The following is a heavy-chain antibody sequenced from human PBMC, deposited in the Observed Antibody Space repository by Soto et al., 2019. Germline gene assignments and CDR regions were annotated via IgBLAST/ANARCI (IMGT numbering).Heavy chain of an antibody. CDR3: ARWVEVSLDYFDS. D-gene: IGHD5-12*01. CDR2: VFHSGRT. Sequence: SETLSLTCTVSGGSMSNSYYYWSWVRQTPGKGLEWIGHVFHSGRTFYNPSLKGRVGILVDTSRNQFSLNLNSMTVADAAVYYCARWVEVSLDYFDSWGQGIPVTVSS. V-gene: IGHV4-30-4*01. CDR1: GGSMSNSYYY. J-gene: IGHJ4*02.